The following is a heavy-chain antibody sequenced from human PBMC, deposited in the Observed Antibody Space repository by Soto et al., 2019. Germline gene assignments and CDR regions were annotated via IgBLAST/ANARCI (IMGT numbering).Heavy chain of an antibody. CDR3: ATCVRFLECLLSGDAFDI. Sequence: ASVKVSCKVSGYTLTELSMHWVRQAPGKGLEWMGGFDPEDGETIYAQKFQGRVTMTEDTSTDTAYMELSSLRSEDTAVYYCATCVRFLECLLSGDAFDIWGQGTMVTVSS. J-gene: IGHJ3*02. D-gene: IGHD3-3*01. V-gene: IGHV1-24*01. CDR1: GYTLTELS. CDR2: FDPEDGET.